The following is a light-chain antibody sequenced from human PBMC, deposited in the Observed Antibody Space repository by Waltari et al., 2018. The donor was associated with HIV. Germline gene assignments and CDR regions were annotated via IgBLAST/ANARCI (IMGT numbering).Light chain of an antibody. CDR1: QGIGNF. CDR2: SAS. CDR3: QKYNSAPRT. Sequence: DTQMTQSPSSLSASLGDRVTITCRASQGIGNFLAWYQQKPGEVPKLLISSASTLQSGVPSRFSGSGSGTDFTLTISSLQAEDVATYYCQKYNSAPRTFGQGTKVEIK. V-gene: IGKV1-27*01. J-gene: IGKJ1*01.